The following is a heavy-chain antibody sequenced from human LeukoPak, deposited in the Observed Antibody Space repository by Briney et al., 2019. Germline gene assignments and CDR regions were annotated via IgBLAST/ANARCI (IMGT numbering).Heavy chain of an antibody. D-gene: IGHD3/OR15-3a*01. CDR2: ISSSGGNT. J-gene: IGHJ4*02. CDR1: GFIFSSYA. V-gene: IGHV3-23*01. Sequence: GGSLRLSCAASGFIFSSYAMNWVRLAPGKGLEWVSAISSSGGNTYHADSVRGRFTISRDNSKNTLFLQMNSLRAEDTAVYYCATTRFFNWLLTGENDYWGQGILVTVSS. CDR3: ATTRFFNWLLTGENDY.